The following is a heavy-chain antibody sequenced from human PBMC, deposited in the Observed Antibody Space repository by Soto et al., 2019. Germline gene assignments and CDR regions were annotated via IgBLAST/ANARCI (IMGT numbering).Heavy chain of an antibody. Sequence: QVQLVQSGAEVKKPGSSVKVSCKASGGTFSSYAISWVRQAPGQGLEWMGGIIPIFGTANYAQKFQGRVTITADESTGTAYRELSSLRSEDTAVYYCARGVGGSYRDWYFDLWGRGTLVTVSS. CDR1: GGTFSSYA. D-gene: IGHD1-26*01. CDR2: IIPIFGTA. CDR3: ARGVGGSYRDWYFDL. J-gene: IGHJ2*01. V-gene: IGHV1-69*01.